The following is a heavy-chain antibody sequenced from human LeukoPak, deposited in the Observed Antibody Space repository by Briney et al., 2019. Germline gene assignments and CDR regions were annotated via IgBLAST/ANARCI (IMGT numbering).Heavy chain of an antibody. CDR3: AKERGYYDSSGYYRNWFDP. CDR2: IYSGGST. J-gene: IGHJ5*02. CDR1: GFTVSSNY. Sequence: GGSLRLSCAASGFTVSSNYMSWVRQAPGKGLEWVSVIYSGGSTYYADSVKGRFTISRDNSKNTLYLQMNSLRAEDTAVYYCAKERGYYDSSGYYRNWFDPWGQGTLVTVSS. D-gene: IGHD3-22*01. V-gene: IGHV3-53*01.